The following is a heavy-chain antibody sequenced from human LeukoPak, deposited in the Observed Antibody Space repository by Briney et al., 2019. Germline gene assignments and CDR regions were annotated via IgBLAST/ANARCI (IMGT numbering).Heavy chain of an antibody. CDR1: GYTFTGYY. J-gene: IGHJ4*02. V-gene: IGHV1-8*02. D-gene: IGHD6-6*01. CDR2: MNPNSGNT. CDR3: ARLPKYSRPLDY. Sequence: ASVKVSCKASGYTFTGYYMHWVRQAPGQGLEWMGWMNPNSGNTAYAQKFQGRVTMSRDTSISTAYMELSSLRSEDTAVYYCARLPKYSRPLDYWGQGTLVTVSS.